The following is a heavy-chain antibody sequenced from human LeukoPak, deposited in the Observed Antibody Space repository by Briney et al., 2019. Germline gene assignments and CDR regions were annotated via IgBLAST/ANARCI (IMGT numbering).Heavy chain of an antibody. CDR1: GGTFSSYA. CDR3: ARDNYAGANWFDP. CDR2: IIPIFGTA. V-gene: IGHV1-69*05. D-gene: IGHD1-7*01. Sequence: SVKVSCRASGGTFSSYAISWVRQAPGQGLEWMGGIIPIFGTANYAQKFQGRVTITTDESTSTAYMELSSLRSEDTAVYYCARDNYAGANWFDPWGQGTLVTVSS. J-gene: IGHJ5*02.